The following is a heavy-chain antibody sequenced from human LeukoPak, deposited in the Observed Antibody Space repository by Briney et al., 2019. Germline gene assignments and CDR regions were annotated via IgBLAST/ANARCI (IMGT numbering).Heavy chain of an antibody. J-gene: IGHJ3*02. CDR1: GGSISSSNW. Sequence: SETLSLTCAVSGGSISSSNWWSWVRQPPGKGLEWIGEIYHSGSTNYNPSLKSRVTISVDKSKNQFSLKLSSVTAADTAVYYCARDLITFGGVIGDRAFDIWGQGTMVTVSS. V-gene: IGHV4-4*02. CDR2: IYHSGST. CDR3: ARDLITFGGVIGDRAFDI. D-gene: IGHD3-16*02.